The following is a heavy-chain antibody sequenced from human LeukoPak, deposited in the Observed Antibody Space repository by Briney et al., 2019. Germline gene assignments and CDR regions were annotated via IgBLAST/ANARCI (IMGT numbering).Heavy chain of an antibody. D-gene: IGHD5-18*01. CDR1: GYTFTGYY. J-gene: IGHJ6*03. Sequence: ASVKVSCKASGYTFTGYYMHWVRQAPGQGLEWMGRINPNSGGTNYAQKFQGRVTMTRDTSISTAYMELSRLRSDDTAVYYCARDLWIQLRNYYYYYMDVWGKGTTVTVSS. V-gene: IGHV1-2*06. CDR2: INPNSGGT. CDR3: ARDLWIQLRNYYYYYMDV.